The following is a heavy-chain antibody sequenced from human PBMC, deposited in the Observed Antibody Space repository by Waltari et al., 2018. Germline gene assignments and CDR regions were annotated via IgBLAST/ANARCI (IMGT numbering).Heavy chain of an antibody. CDR2: NNLGDTT. V-gene: IGHV4-34*02. CDR1: VLSLTAYY. J-gene: IGHJ1*01. Sequence: QVQLQQWGAGLVRPSETLSPPCDVYVLSLTAYYWTWIRQSPGKGLEWIGENNLGDTTYYNPSRENRVTILLDKSKNQFSLRLDSVTAADTAVYYCVTGPRDKWVGRYSGEFFHHWGPGTLVTVSS. D-gene: IGHD3-9*01. CDR3: VTGPRDKWVGRYSGEFFHH.